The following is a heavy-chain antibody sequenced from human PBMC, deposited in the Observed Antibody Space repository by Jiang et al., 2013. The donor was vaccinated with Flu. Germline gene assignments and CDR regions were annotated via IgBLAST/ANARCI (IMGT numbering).Heavy chain of an antibody. J-gene: IGHJ5*02. V-gene: IGHV4-59*01. CDR3: ARSLVSIVHGVFHNWFDP. CDR1: GGSISSYY. Sequence: GPGLVKPSQTLSLTCTVSGGSISSYYWSWIRQPPGKGLEWIGYVYYTGRTSYNPSLKSRVTISMDTSKNQFSLRLASVTAADTAVYFCARSLVSIVHGVFHNWFDPWGQGPESPSPQ. D-gene: IGHD3-10*01. CDR2: VYYTGRT.